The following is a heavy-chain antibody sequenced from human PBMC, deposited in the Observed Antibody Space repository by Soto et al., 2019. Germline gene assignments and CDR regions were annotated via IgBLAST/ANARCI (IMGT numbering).Heavy chain of an antibody. CDR1: GFTFSSYG. CDR3: AKDVESSSSGFDY. Sequence: RESLRLSCAASGFTFSSYGMHWVRQAPGKGLEWVAVISYDGSNKYYADSVKGRFTISRDNSKNTLYLQMNSLRAEDTAVYYCAKDVESSSSGFDYWGQGTLVTVSS. CDR2: ISYDGSNK. V-gene: IGHV3-30*18. J-gene: IGHJ4*02. D-gene: IGHD6-6*01.